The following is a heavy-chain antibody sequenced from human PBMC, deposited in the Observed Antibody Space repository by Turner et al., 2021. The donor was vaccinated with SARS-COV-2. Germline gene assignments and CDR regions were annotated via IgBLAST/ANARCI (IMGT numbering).Heavy chain of an antibody. CDR1: GGSFSTYY. J-gene: IGHJ4*02. D-gene: IGHD3-10*01. CDR3: ARGQSRGFYGSGSRRFDY. Sequence: QVQLQQWGAGLVKPSETLSLTCGVSGGSFSTYYWSWIRQSPGKGLEGIAEIKRSGSTNYSPSLKSRVTISVDTPKRQISLNLTSVTAADTAIYFCARGQSRGFYGSGSRRFDYWGQGTQVTVSS. CDR2: IKRSGST. V-gene: IGHV4-34*01.